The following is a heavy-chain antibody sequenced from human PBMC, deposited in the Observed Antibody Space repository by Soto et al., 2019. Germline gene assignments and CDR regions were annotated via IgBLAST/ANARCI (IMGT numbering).Heavy chain of an antibody. D-gene: IGHD3-16*01. V-gene: IGHV3-21*06. J-gene: IGHJ1*01. CDR1: GFMFSAFT. CDR2: ISDDSSYI. CDR3: ATPYYFNH. Sequence: GGSLRLSCAASGFMFSAFTMNWVRQAPGKGLEWLSSISDDSSYIDYADSLRGRFTVSRDNARNSLYLQIDSLGVEDTAVYYCATPYYFNHWGPGTLVTVSS.